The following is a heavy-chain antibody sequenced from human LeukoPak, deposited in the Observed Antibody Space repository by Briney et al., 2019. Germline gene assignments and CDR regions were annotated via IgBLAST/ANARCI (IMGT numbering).Heavy chain of an antibody. CDR2: ISYDGSNK. Sequence: PGGSLRLSCAASGFTFSSYAMHWVRQAPGKGLEWVAVISYDGSNKYYADSVKGRFTISRDNSKNTLYLQMNSLRAEDTAVYYCARDADVVVAATPWIDYWGQGTLVTVSS. J-gene: IGHJ4*02. V-gene: IGHV3-30-3*01. CDR1: GFTFSSYA. CDR3: ARDADVVVAATPWIDY. D-gene: IGHD2-15*01.